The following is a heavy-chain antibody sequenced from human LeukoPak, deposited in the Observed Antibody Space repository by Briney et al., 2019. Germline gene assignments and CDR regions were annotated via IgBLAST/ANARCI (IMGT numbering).Heavy chain of an antibody. Sequence: SETLSLXCTVSGGSISSSSYYWDWIRQPPGKGLEWIGSIYHSGSTYYNPSLKSRVTISVDTSKNQFSLKLSSVTAADTAVYYCARLAWKIVSSSTSCYQGGFDPWGQGTLVTVSS. D-gene: IGHD2-2*01. CDR2: IYHSGST. CDR1: GGSISSSSYY. J-gene: IGHJ5*02. V-gene: IGHV4-39*07. CDR3: ARLAWKIVSSSTSCYQGGFDP.